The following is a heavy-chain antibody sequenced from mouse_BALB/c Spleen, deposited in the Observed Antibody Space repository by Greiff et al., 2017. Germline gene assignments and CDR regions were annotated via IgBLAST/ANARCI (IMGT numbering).Heavy chain of an antibody. V-gene: IGHV1S81*02. CDR2: INPSNGGT. CDR3: TRKLFDY. Sequence: QVQLQQSGADLVKPGASVKLSCKASGYTFTSYYMYWVKQRPGQGLEWIGEINPSNGGTNFNEKFKSKATLTVDKSSSTAYMQLSSLTSEDSAVYYCTRKLFDYWGQGTTLTVSS. CDR1: GYTFTSYY. J-gene: IGHJ2*01.